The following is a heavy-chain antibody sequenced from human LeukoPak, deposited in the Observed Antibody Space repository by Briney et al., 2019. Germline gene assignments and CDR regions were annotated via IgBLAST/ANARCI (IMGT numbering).Heavy chain of an antibody. Sequence: GGSLRLSCAASGFTLSRYAMTWVRQAPGKGLDWVAAISGSGGGTYYADSVKGRFTISRDNSKNTLFLQMTSLRAEDTAVYYCAKAPFTVTFYFDYWGQGTLVTVSS. CDR3: AKAPFTVTFYFDY. J-gene: IGHJ4*02. CDR1: GFTLSRYA. CDR2: ISGSGGGT. D-gene: IGHD4-17*01. V-gene: IGHV3-23*01.